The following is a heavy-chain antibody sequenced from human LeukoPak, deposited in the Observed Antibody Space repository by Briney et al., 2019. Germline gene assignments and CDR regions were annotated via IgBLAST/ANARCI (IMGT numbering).Heavy chain of an antibody. J-gene: IGHJ4*02. CDR1: GGSISSGDYY. D-gene: IGHD3-10*01. CDR3: AKQGLGAFGEPFDY. Sequence: SQTLSLTCTVSGGSISSGDYYWSWIRQPPGKGLEWIGYIYYSGSTYYNPSLKSRVTISVDTSKNQFSLKLSSVTAADTAVYYCAKQGLGAFGEPFDYWGQGTLVTVSS. CDR2: IYYSGST. V-gene: IGHV4-30-4*01.